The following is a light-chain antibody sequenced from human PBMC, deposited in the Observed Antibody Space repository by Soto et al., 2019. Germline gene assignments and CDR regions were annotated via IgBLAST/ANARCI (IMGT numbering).Light chain of an antibody. CDR3: QHYNSYSVS. V-gene: IGKV3-20*01. Sequence: EIVLTQSPGTLSLSPGERATLSCRASQSVSSSYLAWYQQKPGQAPRLLIYGASSRATGIPDRFSGSGSGTDFTLTISSLQPDDFATYYCQHYNSYSVSFGQGTQVELK. CDR2: GAS. J-gene: IGKJ1*01. CDR1: QSVSSSY.